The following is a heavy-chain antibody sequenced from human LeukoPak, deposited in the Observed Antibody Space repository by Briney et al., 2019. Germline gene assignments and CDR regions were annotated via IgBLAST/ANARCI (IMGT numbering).Heavy chain of an antibody. D-gene: IGHD1-26*01. CDR2: IYTSGST. CDR1: GGSISSYY. CDR3: ARVVGATTDYYFDY. J-gene: IGHJ4*02. Sequence: SEXXSLTCTVSGGSISSYYWSWIRQPAGKGLEWIGRIYTSGSTNYNPSLTSRVTMSVDTSKNQFSLKLSSVTAADTAVYYCARVVGATTDYYFDYWGQGTLVTVSS. V-gene: IGHV4-4*07.